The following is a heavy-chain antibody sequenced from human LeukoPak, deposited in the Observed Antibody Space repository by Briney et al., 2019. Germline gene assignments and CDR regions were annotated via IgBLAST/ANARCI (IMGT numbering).Heavy chain of an antibody. V-gene: IGHV4-61*02. J-gene: IGHJ3*02. D-gene: IGHD1-7*01. Sequence: SQTLSLTCTVSGGSISSGSYYWSWIRQPAGKGLEWIGRIYTSGSTNYNPSLKSRVTISVDTSKNQFSLKLSSVTAADTAVYYCARDLELFGLSILPTLFDIWGQGTMVTVSS. CDR1: GGSISSGSYY. CDR3: ARDLELFGLSILPTLFDI. CDR2: IYTSGST.